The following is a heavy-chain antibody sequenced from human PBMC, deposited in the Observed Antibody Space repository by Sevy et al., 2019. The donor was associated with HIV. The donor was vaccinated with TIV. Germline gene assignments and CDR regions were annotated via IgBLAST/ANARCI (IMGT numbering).Heavy chain of an antibody. CDR1: GFSFRSYW. CDR3: AREGSYGDYMLSYYYGMDV. CDR2: IYQDGSEK. V-gene: IGHV3-7*01. Sequence: GGSLRLSCAASGFSFRSYWMTWVRQAPGKGLEWAASIYQDGSEKYYMDSVKGRFTVSRDNAKNSLFLQMNSLRVEDTAVYYCAREGSYGDYMLSYYYGMDVWGQGTTVTVSS. J-gene: IGHJ6*02. D-gene: IGHD4-17*01.